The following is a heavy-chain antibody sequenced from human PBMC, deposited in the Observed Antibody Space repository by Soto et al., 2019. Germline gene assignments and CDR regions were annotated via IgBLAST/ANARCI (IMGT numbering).Heavy chain of an antibody. CDR3: ARYYDFWSGPNNYGMDV. CDR2: IYYSGST. V-gene: IGHV4-59*01. J-gene: IGHJ6*02. D-gene: IGHD3-3*01. CDR1: GGSISSYY. Sequence: SETLSLTCTVSGGSISSYYWSWIRQPPGKRLEWIGYIYYSGSTNYNPSLKSRVTISVDTSKNQFSLKLSSVTAADTAVYYCARYYDFWSGPNNYGMDVWGRGTTVTVYS.